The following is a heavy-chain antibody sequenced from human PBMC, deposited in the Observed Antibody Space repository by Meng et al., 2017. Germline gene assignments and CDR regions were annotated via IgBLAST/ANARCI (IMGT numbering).Heavy chain of an antibody. D-gene: IGHD3-22*01. V-gene: IGHV7-4-1*02. CDR2: INTNTGNP. Sequence: ASVKVSCKASGYTFTSYAMHWVRQAPGQGLEWMGWINTNTGNPTYAQGFTGRFVFSLDTSVSTAYLQISSLKAEDTAVYYCARDFYYYDSSGYYTAFYYYYGMDVWGQGTTVTVSS. CDR3: ARDFYYYDSSGYYTAFYYYYGMDV. CDR1: GYTFTSYA. J-gene: IGHJ6*02.